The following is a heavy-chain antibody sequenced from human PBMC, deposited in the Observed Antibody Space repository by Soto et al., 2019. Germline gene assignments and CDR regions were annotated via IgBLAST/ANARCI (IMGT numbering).Heavy chain of an antibody. J-gene: IGHJ4*02. CDR2: IYYSGST. Sequence: QVQLQESGPGLVKPSETLSLTCTVSGGSVSSGSYYWSWIRQPPGKGLEWIGYIYYSGSTNYNPSLQSRVTISVDTSQNQFSLKLSSVTAADTAVYYCARSIVDTALGTIEDYWGQGTLVTVSS. CDR1: GGSVSSGSYY. D-gene: IGHD5-18*01. V-gene: IGHV4-61*01. CDR3: ARSIVDTALGTIEDY.